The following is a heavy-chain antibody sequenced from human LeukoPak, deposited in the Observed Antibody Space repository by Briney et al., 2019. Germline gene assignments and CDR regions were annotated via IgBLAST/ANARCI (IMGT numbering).Heavy chain of an antibody. D-gene: IGHD5-18*01. Sequence: PGGSLRLSCAASGFTFSSDAMSWVRQAPGKGLEWVSAISGSGGSTYYADSVKGRFTISRDNSKNTLYLQMNSLRAEDTTVYYCAKHADTAMVGDYFGYWGQGTLVTVSS. V-gene: IGHV3-23*01. CDR3: AKHADTAMVGDYFGY. CDR2: ISGSGGST. J-gene: IGHJ4*02. CDR1: GFTFSSDA.